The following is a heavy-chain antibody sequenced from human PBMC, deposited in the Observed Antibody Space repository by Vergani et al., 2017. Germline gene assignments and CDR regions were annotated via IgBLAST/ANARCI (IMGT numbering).Heavy chain of an antibody. CDR3: AGMGYGSSWYRWVPLY. D-gene: IGHD6-13*01. J-gene: IGHJ4*02. CDR2: IYYSENK. Sequence: QLQLQESGPGLVKPSETLSLTCTVSGGSITYGAFYWGWIRQSPGKGLEWIGSIYYSENKFYNPSLESRVTLSIDTTKNQFSLKLKSVTAADTAVYYCAGMGYGSSWYRWVPLYWGQGTLVTVSS. V-gene: IGHV4-39*01. CDR1: GGSITYGAFY.